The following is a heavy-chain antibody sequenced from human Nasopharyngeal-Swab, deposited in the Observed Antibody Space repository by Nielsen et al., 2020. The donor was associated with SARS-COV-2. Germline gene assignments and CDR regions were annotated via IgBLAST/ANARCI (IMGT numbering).Heavy chain of an antibody. Sequence: WIRQPPGKGLEWIGSIYYSGSTYYNPSLKSRVTISVDTPKNQFSLKLRSVTAADTAVYYCASHDYGDYGVVDYWGQGTLVTVSS. CDR3: ASHDYGDYGVVDY. V-gene: IGHV4-39*01. D-gene: IGHD4-17*01. CDR2: IYYSGST. J-gene: IGHJ4*02.